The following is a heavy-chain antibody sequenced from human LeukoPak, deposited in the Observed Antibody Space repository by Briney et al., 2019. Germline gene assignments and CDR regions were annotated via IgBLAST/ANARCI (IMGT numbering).Heavy chain of an antibody. CDR2: IYHSGST. J-gene: IGHJ4*02. Sequence: SETLSLTCAISGGSISSGGYSWSWIRQPPGKGLEWIGYIYHSGSTYYNPSLKSRVTISVDRSKNQFSLKLSSVTAADTAVYYCARVVSCGGSCYYFDYWGQGTLVTVSS. D-gene: IGHD2-15*01. CDR1: GGSISSGGYS. V-gene: IGHV4-30-2*01. CDR3: ARVVSCGGSCYYFDY.